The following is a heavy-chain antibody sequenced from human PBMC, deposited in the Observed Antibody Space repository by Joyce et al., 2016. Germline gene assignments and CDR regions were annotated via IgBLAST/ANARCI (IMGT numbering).Heavy chain of an antibody. Sequence: QVQLVESGGGVVQPGRSLRLSCAASGFNFSSYGMHWVRQAPGKGLEGVAVRSYDGSNKYYADSVKGRFTISRDNSKNTLYLQMNSLRAEDTAVYYCAKDLFCSTTSCYGRGDYWGQGTLVTVSS. J-gene: IGHJ4*02. D-gene: IGHD2-2*01. CDR3: AKDLFCSTTSCYGRGDY. V-gene: IGHV3-30*18. CDR2: RSYDGSNK. CDR1: GFNFSSYG.